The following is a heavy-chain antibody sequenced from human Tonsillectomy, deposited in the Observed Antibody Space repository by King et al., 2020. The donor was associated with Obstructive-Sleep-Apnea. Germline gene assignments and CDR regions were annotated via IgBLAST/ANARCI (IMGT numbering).Heavy chain of an antibody. CDR3: ATYGDYPGSSFDY. CDR2: ISYEGSDK. J-gene: IGHJ4*02. CDR1: GFTFSTYE. D-gene: IGHD4-17*01. Sequence: VQLVESGGGVVQPGRSLRLSCAASGFTFSTYEMHLVRQAPGKGLEWVAVISYEGSDKYYADSVKGRFTISRDNSQNTLSLQMNSLTTEDTAVFYCATYGDYPGSSFDYWGQGTLVTVSS. V-gene: IGHV3-30*04.